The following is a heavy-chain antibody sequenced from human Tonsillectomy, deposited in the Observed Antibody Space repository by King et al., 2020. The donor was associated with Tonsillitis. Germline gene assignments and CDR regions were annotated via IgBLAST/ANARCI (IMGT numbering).Heavy chain of an antibody. CDR1: GGTFNVYA. V-gene: IGHV1-69*06. CDR2: IIPIFGTT. Sequence: EKLVQSGAEVKKPGSSVKVSCKASGGTFNVYAISWVRQAPGQGLEWMGGIIPIFGTTQYAQKFQGRVTITADKSTSTAYMDLASLRSEDTAFYYCAPYRVGAFPTYWGQGTLVTVSS. CDR3: APYRVGAFPTY. J-gene: IGHJ4*02. D-gene: IGHD1-26*01.